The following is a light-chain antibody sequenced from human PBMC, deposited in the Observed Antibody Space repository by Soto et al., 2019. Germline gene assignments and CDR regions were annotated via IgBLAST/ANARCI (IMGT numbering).Light chain of an antibody. CDR3: QQYDNWPWT. J-gene: IGKJ1*01. CDR1: QSVSSSY. Sequence: EIVLTQSPGTLSLSPGDRATLSCSASQSVSSSYLAWYQQKPGQAPGLLIYGASSRATGIPDRFSGSGSGTDFTLTISSLQSEDFAVYYCQQYDNWPWTFGQGTKVDIK. V-gene: IGKV3-20*01. CDR2: GAS.